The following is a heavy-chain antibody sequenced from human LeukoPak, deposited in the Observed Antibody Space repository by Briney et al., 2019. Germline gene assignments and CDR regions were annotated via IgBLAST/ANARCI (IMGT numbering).Heavy chain of an antibody. D-gene: IGHD1-26*01. J-gene: IGHJ4*02. Sequence: PGRSLRLSCAASGFTFSSYAMHWVRQAPGKGLEWVAVISYDGNNKHYVDSVKGRFTISRDNSKNTVYLQMNSLRAEDTAAYYCARDLSSGYSGNYGAFEYWGQGTLVIVSS. CDR3: ARDLSSGYSGNYGAFEY. CDR1: GFTFSSYA. V-gene: IGHV3-30-3*01. CDR2: ISYDGNNK.